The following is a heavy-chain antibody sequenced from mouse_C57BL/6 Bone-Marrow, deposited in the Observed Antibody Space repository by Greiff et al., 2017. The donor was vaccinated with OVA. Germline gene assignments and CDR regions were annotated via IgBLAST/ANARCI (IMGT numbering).Heavy chain of an antibody. D-gene: IGHD2-4*01. CDR1: GYTFTDYY. V-gene: IGHV1-76*01. J-gene: IGHJ2*01. Sequence: VQLQQSGAELVRPGASVKLSCTASGYTFTDYYINWVKQRPGQGLEWIARIYPGSGNTYYNEKFKGKATLTAENSSSTAYMQLSSLAAEESAVDFCARGLRCYFDYWGQGTTLTVAA. CDR2: IYPGSGNT. CDR3: ARGLRCYFDY.